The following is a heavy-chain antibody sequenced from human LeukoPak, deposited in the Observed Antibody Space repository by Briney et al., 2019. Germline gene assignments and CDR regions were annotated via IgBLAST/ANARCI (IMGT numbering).Heavy chain of an antibody. D-gene: IGHD2-2*02. CDR3: ATCARNFYCYRFDY. Sequence: ASVKVSCKASGGIFSSYAISWVRQAPGQGLEWMGGIIPSFGTANYAQKFQGRVTITADESTSTAYMELSSLRSEDTAVYYCATCARNFYCYRFDYWGQGTLVTVSS. J-gene: IGHJ4*02. CDR2: IIPSFGTA. CDR1: GGIFSSYA. V-gene: IGHV1-69*13.